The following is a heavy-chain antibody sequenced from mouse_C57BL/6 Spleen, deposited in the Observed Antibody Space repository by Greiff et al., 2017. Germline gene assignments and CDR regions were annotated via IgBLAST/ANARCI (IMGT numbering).Heavy chain of an antibody. V-gene: IGHV1-7*01. Sequence: QVQLQQSGAELAKPGASVTLSCKASGYTFTSYWMHWVKQRPGQGLEGIGYINPSSGYTKYNQQTKKKAISTADKSSCTAYMQLSILTYEDSAVYYCAREWFYYDYVLYAMDYWGQGTSVTVSS. D-gene: IGHD2-4*01. CDR1: GYTFTSYW. CDR2: INPSSGYT. CDR3: AREWFYYDYVLYAMDY. J-gene: IGHJ4*01.